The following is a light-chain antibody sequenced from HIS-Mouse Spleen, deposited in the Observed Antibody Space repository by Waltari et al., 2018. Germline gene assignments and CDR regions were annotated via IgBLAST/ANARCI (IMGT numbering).Light chain of an antibody. J-gene: IGLJ2*01. CDR3: SSYTSSSTLV. V-gene: IGLV2-14*02. Sequence: QSALTQPASVSGSPGQSITISCTGTSSDVGSYTLVPWYQQHPGKAPKLMIYDVSNRPSGVSNRFSGSKSGNTASLTISGLQAEDEADYYCSSYTSSSTLVFGGGTKLTVL. CDR1: SSDVGSYTL. CDR2: DVS.